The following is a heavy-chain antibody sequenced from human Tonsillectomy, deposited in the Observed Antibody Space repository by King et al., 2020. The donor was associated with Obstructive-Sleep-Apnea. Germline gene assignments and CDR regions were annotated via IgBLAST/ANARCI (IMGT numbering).Heavy chain of an antibody. CDR1: GFTFDDFA. D-gene: IGHD3-16*01. J-gene: IGHJ6*02. CDR3: ATASLGAHYYYYGMDV. V-gene: IGHV3-43D*03. Sequence: VQLVESGGVVVQPGGSLRLSCAASGFTFDDFAMHWVRQAPGKGLEWVSLISWNGGFTYYADSVKGRFTISRDNSKYSLYLQMHSLRAEDTGLYYCATASLGAHYYYYGMDVWGQGTTVTVSS. CDR2: ISWNGGFT.